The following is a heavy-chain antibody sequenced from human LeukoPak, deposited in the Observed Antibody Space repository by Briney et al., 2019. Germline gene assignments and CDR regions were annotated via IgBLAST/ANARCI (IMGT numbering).Heavy chain of an antibody. CDR1: GFTFSDYY. V-gene: IGHV3-11*01. CDR3: ARVLYYYDSSGPSGY. CDR2: ISSIGSTI. D-gene: IGHD3-22*01. Sequence: GGSLRLSCAASGFTFSDYYMSWLRQAPGKGLEWVSYISSIGSTIYYPDSVQGRFTISRDNAKNSLYPQMNSLRAEDTAVYYCARVLYYYDSSGPSGYWGQGTLVTVSS. J-gene: IGHJ4*02.